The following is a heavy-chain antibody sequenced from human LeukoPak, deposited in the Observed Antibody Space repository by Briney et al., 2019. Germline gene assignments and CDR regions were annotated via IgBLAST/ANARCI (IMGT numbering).Heavy chain of an antibody. D-gene: IGHD2-21*02. CDR3: ARGKLAYCGGDCYLGYFQH. Sequence: PGGSLRLSCAASGFTFSSYEMNWVRQAPGKGLEWVSYISSSGSTIYYADSVEGRFTISRDNAKNSLYLQMNSLRAEDTAVYYCARGKLAYCGGDCYLGYFQHWGQGTLVTVSS. CDR1: GFTFSSYE. V-gene: IGHV3-48*03. CDR2: ISSSGSTI. J-gene: IGHJ1*01.